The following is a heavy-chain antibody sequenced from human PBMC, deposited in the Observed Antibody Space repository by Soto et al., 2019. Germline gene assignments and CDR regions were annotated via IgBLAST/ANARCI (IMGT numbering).Heavy chain of an antibody. CDR3: ARDGSRGYDMDV. CDR2: MSTTSRTI. CDR1: GFSFSNYN. V-gene: IGHV3-48*02. D-gene: IGHD1-1*01. J-gene: IGHJ6*02. Sequence: PGGALRPSVKGSGFSFSNYNMNWVPKAQGKGLEWISYMSTTSRTIFYAVSVKGRFTIYRDNARNALFLRMNSLSDEDTDVYYCARDGSRGYDMDVWGQGTTVTVSS.